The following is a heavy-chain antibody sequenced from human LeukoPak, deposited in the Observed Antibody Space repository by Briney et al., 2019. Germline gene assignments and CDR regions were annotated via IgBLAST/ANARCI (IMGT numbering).Heavy chain of an antibody. J-gene: IGHJ4*02. D-gene: IGHD3-22*01. CDR2: INHSGST. Sequence: SETLSLTCAVYGGTFSGYYWSWIRQPPGKRLEWIGEINHSGSTNYNPSLKSRVTISVDKSKNQFSLKLSSVTAADTAVYYCARSYYYDSSGYKAVGLKTYYFDYWGQGTLVTVSS. CDR1: GGTFSGYY. V-gene: IGHV4-34*01. CDR3: ARSYYYDSSGYKAVGLKTYYFDY.